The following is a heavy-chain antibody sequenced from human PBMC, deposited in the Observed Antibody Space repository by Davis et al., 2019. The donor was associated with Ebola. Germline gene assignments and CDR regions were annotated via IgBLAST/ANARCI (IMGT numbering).Heavy chain of an antibody. Sequence: SETLSLTCTVSGGSISSYYWSWIRQPPGKGLEWIGYIYYNGSTNYNPSLKSRVTISVDTSKNQFSLKLSSVTAADTAVYYCARHQYCSSTSCYLVLDYWGQGTLVTVSS. J-gene: IGHJ4*02. V-gene: IGHV4-59*01. CDR1: GGSISSYY. D-gene: IGHD2-2*01. CDR3: ARHQYCSSTSCYLVLDY. CDR2: IYYNGST.